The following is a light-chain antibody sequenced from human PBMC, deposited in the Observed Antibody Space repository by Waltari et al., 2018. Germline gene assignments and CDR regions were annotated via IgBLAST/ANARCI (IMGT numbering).Light chain of an antibody. CDR1: SSDIATYNY. CDR2: AVT. CDR3: TSYTSSITWV. V-gene: IGLV2-14*01. Sequence: QSALTQPASVSGSPGQSITISCTGTSSDIATYNYVSWYQPHPGKAPCLMIFAVTNRPSGVSNRFSGSKSGNTASLTISGLQPEDEGDYYCTSYTSSITWVFGGGTKLTVL. J-gene: IGLJ3*02.